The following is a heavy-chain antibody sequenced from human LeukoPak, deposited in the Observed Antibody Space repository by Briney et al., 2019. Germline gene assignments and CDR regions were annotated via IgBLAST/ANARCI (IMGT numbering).Heavy chain of an antibody. J-gene: IGHJ4*02. CDR1: GFTFSSYA. CDR3: AKDRYSSGWYSDFDY. D-gene: IGHD6-19*01. V-gene: IGHV3-23*01. CDR2: VSRSGDRT. Sequence: GGSLRLSCAASGFTFSSYALSWVRQAPGKGLEWVSAVSRSGDRTYYADSVKGRFTISRDNSKNTVYLQMNSLRAEDTAVYYCAKDRYSSGWYSDFDYWGQGTLVTVSS.